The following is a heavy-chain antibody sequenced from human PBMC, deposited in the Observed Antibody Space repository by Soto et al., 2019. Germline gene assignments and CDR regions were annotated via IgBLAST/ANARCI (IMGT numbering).Heavy chain of an antibody. V-gene: IGHV1-69*08. D-gene: IGHD3-10*01. J-gene: IGHJ3*02. CDR1: GGTFSSYT. CDR3: ARDLGLTYYYCSGSFDAFDI. CDR2: IIPILGIA. Sequence: QVQLVQSGAEVKKPGSSVKVSCKASGGTFSSYTISWVRQAPGQGLEWMGRIIPILGIANYAQKFQGRVTITADKSTSTAYMELSSLRSEDTAVYYCARDLGLTYYYCSGSFDAFDIWGQGTMVTVSS.